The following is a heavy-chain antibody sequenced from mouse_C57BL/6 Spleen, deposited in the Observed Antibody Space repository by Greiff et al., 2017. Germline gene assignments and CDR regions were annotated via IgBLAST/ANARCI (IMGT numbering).Heavy chain of an antibody. V-gene: IGHV1-12*01. CDR3: ARSGGYYDYYAMDY. D-gene: IGHD2-3*01. Sequence: QVQLKQSGAELVRPGASVKMSCKASGYTFTSYNMHWVKQTPRQGLAWIGAIYPGNGDTSSNQKFKGKATLTVDKSSSTAYMQLSSLTSEDSAVYFCARSGGYYDYYAMDYWGQGTSVTVSS. CDR2: IYPGNGDT. CDR1: GYTFTSYN. J-gene: IGHJ4*01.